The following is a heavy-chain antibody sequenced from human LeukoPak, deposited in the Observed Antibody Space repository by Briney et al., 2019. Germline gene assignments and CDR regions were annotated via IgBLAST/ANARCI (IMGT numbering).Heavy chain of an antibody. Sequence: GGSLRLSCAASGFTFSSYAMSWVRQAPGKGLEWVSAISGGGGSTYYADSVKGRFTISRDNSKNTLDLQMNSLRDADTAVYYCVRDPGGSYDYWGQGTLVTVSS. CDR1: GFTFSSYA. CDR2: ISGGGGST. J-gene: IGHJ4*02. D-gene: IGHD1-26*01. CDR3: VRDPGGSYDY. V-gene: IGHV3-23*01.